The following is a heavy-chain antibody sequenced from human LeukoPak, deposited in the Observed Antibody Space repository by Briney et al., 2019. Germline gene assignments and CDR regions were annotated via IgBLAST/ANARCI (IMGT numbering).Heavy chain of an antibody. D-gene: IGHD4/OR15-4a*01. CDR2: INRDGSRT. CDR1: GFTFSSNW. Sequence: PGGSLRLSCAASGFTFSSNWMHWVRHVPGKGLVWVSRINRDGSRTDYADSVKGRFTISRDNAKNTLYLQMNSLRAEDTAVYYCASEGGDYGDPWGQGTLVTVSS. J-gene: IGHJ5*02. CDR3: ASEGGDYGDP. V-gene: IGHV3-74*01.